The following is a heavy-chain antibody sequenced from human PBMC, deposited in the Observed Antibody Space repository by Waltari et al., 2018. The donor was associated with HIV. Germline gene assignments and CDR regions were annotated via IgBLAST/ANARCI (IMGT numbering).Heavy chain of an antibody. CDR3: ARQGYYYDSSGYYTGAFDI. V-gene: IGHV4-39*01. Sequence: QLQLQESGPGLVKPSETLSLTCTVSGGSISSSSHYWGWIRQPPGKGVEWIGSIYYSGSTYYNPSLKSRVTISVDTSKNQFSLKLSSVTAADTAVYYCARQGYYYDSSGYYTGAFDIWGQGTVVTVSS. CDR1: GGSISSSSHY. J-gene: IGHJ3*02. D-gene: IGHD3-22*01. CDR2: IYYSGST.